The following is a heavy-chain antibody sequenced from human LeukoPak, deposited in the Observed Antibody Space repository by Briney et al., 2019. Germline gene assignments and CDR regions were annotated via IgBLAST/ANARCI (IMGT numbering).Heavy chain of an antibody. CDR3: ARDDLAAPDAFDI. Sequence: GASVKVSCKASGYTFSGYYMHWVRQAPGQGLEWMGWINPNSGGTNYAQKFQGRVTMTRDTSISTAYMELGRLRSDDTAVYYCARDDLAAPDAFDIWGQGTMVTVSS. V-gene: IGHV1-2*02. J-gene: IGHJ3*02. CDR2: INPNSGGT. D-gene: IGHD6-19*01. CDR1: GYTFSGYY.